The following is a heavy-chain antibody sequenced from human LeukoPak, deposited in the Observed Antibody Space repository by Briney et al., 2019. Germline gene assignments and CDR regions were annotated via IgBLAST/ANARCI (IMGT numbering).Heavy chain of an antibody. D-gene: IGHD1-26*01. V-gene: IGHV3-48*04. CDR2: ISSSSSTI. J-gene: IGHJ4*02. CDR1: GFTFSSYS. CDR3: ARDHSGSYLYYFDY. Sequence: GGSLRLSCAASGFTFSSYSMNWVRQAPGKGLEWVSYISSSSSTIYYADSVKGRFTISRDNAKNSLYLQMNSLRAEDTAVYYCARDHSGSYLYYFDYWGQGTLVTVSS.